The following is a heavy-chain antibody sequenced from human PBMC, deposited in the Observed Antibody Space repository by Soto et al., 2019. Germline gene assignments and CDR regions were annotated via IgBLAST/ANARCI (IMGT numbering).Heavy chain of an antibody. CDR2: IYPGDSDT. Sequence: GESLKISCKGSGYSFTSDWIGWVRQMPGKGLEWMGIIYPGDSDTRYSPSFQGQVTISADKSISTAYLQWGSLKASDTAMYYCARSKLYGSGSYYNVGFYYYGMDVWGQGTTVTVSS. D-gene: IGHD3-10*01. V-gene: IGHV5-51*01. CDR3: ARSKLYGSGSYYNVGFYYYGMDV. CDR1: GYSFTSDW. J-gene: IGHJ6*02.